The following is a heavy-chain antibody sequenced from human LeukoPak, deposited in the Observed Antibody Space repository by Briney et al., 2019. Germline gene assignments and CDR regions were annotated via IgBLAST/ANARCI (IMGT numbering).Heavy chain of an antibody. D-gene: IGHD6-13*01. CDR1: GFSFSDYY. J-gene: IGHJ5*02. CDR2: IGRGSYYI. CDR3: AKPRPSYSSSWYDH. V-gene: IGHV3-11*03. Sequence: GGSLRLSCAASGFSFSDYYMSWIRQAPGKGLEWVSYIGRGSYYIKYAGSVKGRFTISRDNAKNSLYLQMNSLRAEDTAVYYCAKPRPSYSSSWYDHWGQGTLVTVSS.